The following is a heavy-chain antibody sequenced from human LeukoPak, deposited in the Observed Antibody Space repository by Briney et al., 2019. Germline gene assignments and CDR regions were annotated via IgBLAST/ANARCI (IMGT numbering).Heavy chain of an antibody. CDR1: GFIFSSYW. CDR3: ARGLGF. V-gene: IGHV3-74*01. D-gene: IGHD6-25*01. CDR2: INTDGSST. J-gene: IGHJ4*02. Sequence: GGSLRLSCAASGFIFSSYWMHWVRHAPGKGLAWVSRINTDGSSTSYADSVKGRFTISRDNAKNTLYLQMNSLRAEDTAVYYCARGLGFWGQGTLVTVSS.